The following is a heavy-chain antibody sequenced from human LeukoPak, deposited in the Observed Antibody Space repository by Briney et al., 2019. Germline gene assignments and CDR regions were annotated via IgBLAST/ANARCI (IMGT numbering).Heavy chain of an antibody. Sequence: SETLSLTCAVYGGSFSGYYWSWIRQPPGKGLEWIGEINHSGSTNYNPSLKSRVTISVDTSKNQFSLKLSSMTAADTAVYYCARASKLLWFGEWWFDPWGQGTLVTVSS. CDR3: ARASKLLWFGEWWFDP. V-gene: IGHV4-34*01. D-gene: IGHD3-10*01. CDR2: INHSGST. CDR1: GGSFSGYY. J-gene: IGHJ5*02.